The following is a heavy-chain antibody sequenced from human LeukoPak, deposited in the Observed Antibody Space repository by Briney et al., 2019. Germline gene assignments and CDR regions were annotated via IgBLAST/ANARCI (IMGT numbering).Heavy chain of an antibody. CDR3: ARGRRSTGDTSWYFAS. CDR1: GFTFNSYG. Sequence: PGGSLRLSCAASGFTFNSYGMHWVRQAPGKGLEWVAAIWYDGGNKYYADSVKGRFAISRDNSKNTLDLQMNSLRAEDTAEYYCARGRRSTGDTSWYFASWGQGTLVTVSS. V-gene: IGHV3-33*01. J-gene: IGHJ4*02. D-gene: IGHD1-26*01. CDR2: IWYDGGNK.